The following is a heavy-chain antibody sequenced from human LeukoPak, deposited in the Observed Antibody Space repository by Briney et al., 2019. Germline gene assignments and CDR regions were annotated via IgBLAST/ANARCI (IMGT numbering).Heavy chain of an antibody. J-gene: IGHJ4*02. CDR3: AKDTTSFITMIVVAFDY. Sequence: GGSLRLSCAASGFTFSSYAMSWVRQAPGKGLEWVSAISGSGGSTYYADSVKGRFTISRDNSKNTLYLQMNSLRAEGTAVYYCAKDTTSFITMIVVAFDYWGQGTLVTVSS. CDR1: GFTFSSYA. CDR2: ISGSGGST. V-gene: IGHV3-23*01. D-gene: IGHD3-22*01.